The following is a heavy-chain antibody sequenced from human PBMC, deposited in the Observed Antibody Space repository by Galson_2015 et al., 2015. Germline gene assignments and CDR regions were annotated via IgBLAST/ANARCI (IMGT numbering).Heavy chain of an antibody. J-gene: IGHJ4*02. CDR1: GYTFTSYY. D-gene: IGHD3-3*01. Sequence: SVKVSCKASGYTFTSYYMHWVRQAPGQGLEWMGIINPSGGSTSYAQKFQGRVTMTRDTSTSTVYMELSSLRSEDTAVYYCARDSTPTYYDQFRPSGLGYWGQGTLVTVSS. CDR3: ARDSTPTYYDQFRPSGLGY. V-gene: IGHV1-46*01. CDR2: INPSGGST.